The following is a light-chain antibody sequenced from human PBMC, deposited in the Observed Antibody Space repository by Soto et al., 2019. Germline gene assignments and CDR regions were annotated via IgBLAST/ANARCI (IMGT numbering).Light chain of an antibody. J-gene: IGKJ1*01. Sequence: DIQMTQSPSSLSASVGDRVTITCRASQSISSYLNWYQQKPGKAPKVLIYAASSLQSGVPSRFRGSGSGTDFTLSISSRQPEDFATYYCQQGFNTPWTFGQGTEVEFK. CDR3: QQGFNTPWT. V-gene: IGKV1-39*01. CDR1: QSISSY. CDR2: AAS.